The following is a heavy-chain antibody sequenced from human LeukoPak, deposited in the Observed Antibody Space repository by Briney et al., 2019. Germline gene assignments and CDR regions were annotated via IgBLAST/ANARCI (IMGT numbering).Heavy chain of an antibody. CDR3: ARELTYNWSHAVDY. J-gene: IGHJ4*02. CDR1: GYTFTGYY. Sequence: ASVKVSCKASGYTFTGYYMHWVRQAPGQGLEWMGWINPNSGGTNYAQKFQGRVTMTRDTSISTAYMELSRLRSDDTAVYYCARELTYNWSHAVDYWGQGTLVTVSS. V-gene: IGHV1-2*02. D-gene: IGHD1-20*01. CDR2: INPNSGGT.